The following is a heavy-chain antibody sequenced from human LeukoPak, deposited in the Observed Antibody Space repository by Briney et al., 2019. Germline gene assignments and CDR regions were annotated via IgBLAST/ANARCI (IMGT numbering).Heavy chain of an antibody. CDR1: GFTFSSYW. J-gene: IGHJ4*02. D-gene: IGHD2-2*01. CDR2: IKSDGSST. CDR3: ATDVPAASIFGY. Sequence: GGSLRLSCAASGFTFSSYWMHWVRQAPGKGLVWVSRIKSDGSSTSYVDSVKGRFTISRDNAKNTLYLQMNSLRAEDTGVYYCATDVPAASIFGYWGQGTLVTVSS. V-gene: IGHV3-74*01.